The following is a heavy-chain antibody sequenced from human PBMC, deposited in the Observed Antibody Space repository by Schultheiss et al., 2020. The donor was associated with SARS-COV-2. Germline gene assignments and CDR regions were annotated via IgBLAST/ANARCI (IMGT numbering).Heavy chain of an antibody. CDR3: ARVPPCSSTSCHDY. CDR1: GFTFSSYA. V-gene: IGHV3-30-3*01. Sequence: GGFLRLSCAASGFTFSSYAMHWVRQAPGKGLEWVAVISYDGSNKYYADSVKGRFTISRDNSKNTLYLQMNSLRAEDTAVYYCARVPPCSSTSCHDYWGQGTLVTVSS. CDR2: ISYDGSNK. D-gene: IGHD2-2*01. J-gene: IGHJ4*02.